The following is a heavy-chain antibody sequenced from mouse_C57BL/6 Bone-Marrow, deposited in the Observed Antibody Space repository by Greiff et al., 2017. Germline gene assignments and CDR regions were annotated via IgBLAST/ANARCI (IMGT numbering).Heavy chain of an antibody. CDR2: ISSGSSTI. CDR1: GFTFSDYG. V-gene: IGHV5-17*01. D-gene: IGHD1-1*01. Sequence: DVHLVESGGGLVKPGGSLKLSCAASGFTFSDYGMHWVRQAPEKGLEWVAYISSGSSTIYYADTVKGRFTIYRDNAKNTLFLQMTSLRSEDTAMYYCAVFITTVVANWYFDVWGTGTTVTVSS. CDR3: AVFITTVVANWYFDV. J-gene: IGHJ1*03.